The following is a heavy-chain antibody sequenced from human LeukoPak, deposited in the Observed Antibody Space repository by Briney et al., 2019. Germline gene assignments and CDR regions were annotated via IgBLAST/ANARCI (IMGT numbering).Heavy chain of an antibody. J-gene: IGHJ4*02. CDR2: LHYTGSA. V-gene: IGHV4-59*12. CDR1: GGSINSFY. D-gene: IGHD3-9*01. CDR3: ARLTEYDILTGYAPGY. Sequence: SETLSLTCTVSGGSINSFYWSWIRQPPGKGLEWIGYLHYTGSANYNPSLEGRVTISVDTSKNQFSLKLSSVTAADTAVYYCARLTEYDILTGYAPGYWGQGTLVTVSS.